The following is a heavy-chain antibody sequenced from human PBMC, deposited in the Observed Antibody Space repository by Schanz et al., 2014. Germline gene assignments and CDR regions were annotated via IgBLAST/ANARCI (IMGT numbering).Heavy chain of an antibody. CDR1: GFNFSSFG. CDR3: AKDHPSSGWPAFDV. V-gene: IGHV3-23*04. CDR2: ITRQGTT. Sequence: VQLVESGGGVVQPGRSLRLSCAASGFNFSSFGMNWVRQAPGRGLEWVSGITRQGTTYYADFVKGRFSISRDLSSNTLYLQMNSLRADDSAIYYCAKDHPSSGWPAFDVWGQGTQVTVSS. D-gene: IGHD6-19*01. J-gene: IGHJ4*02.